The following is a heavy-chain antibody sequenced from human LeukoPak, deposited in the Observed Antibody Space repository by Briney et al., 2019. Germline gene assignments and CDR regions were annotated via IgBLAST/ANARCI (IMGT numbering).Heavy chain of an antibody. CDR2: INHSGST. V-gene: IGHV4-34*01. Sequence: SETLSLTCAVYGGSFSGYYWSWIRQPPGRGLEWIGEINHSGSTNYNPSLKSRVTISVDTSKNQFSLKLSSVTAADTAVYYCARHRGGYNYVKRYYFDYWGQGTLVTVSS. D-gene: IGHD5-24*01. J-gene: IGHJ4*02. CDR1: GGSFSGYY. CDR3: ARHRGGYNYVKRYYFDY.